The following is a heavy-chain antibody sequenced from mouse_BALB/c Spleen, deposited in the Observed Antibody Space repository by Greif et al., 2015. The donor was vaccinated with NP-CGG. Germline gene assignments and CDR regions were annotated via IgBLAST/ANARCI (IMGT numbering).Heavy chain of an antibody. D-gene: IGHD1-1*01. J-gene: IGHJ3*01. V-gene: IGHV5-6-5*01. Sequence: EVMLVESGGGLVKPGGSLKLSCAASGFTFSSYAVSWVRQTPEKRLEWVASISSGGSTYYPDSVKGRFTISRDNARNILYLQMSSLRSEDTAMYYCARDDYSSWFAYWGQGTLVTVSA. CDR1: GFTFSSYA. CDR3: ARDDYSSWFAY. CDR2: ISSGGST.